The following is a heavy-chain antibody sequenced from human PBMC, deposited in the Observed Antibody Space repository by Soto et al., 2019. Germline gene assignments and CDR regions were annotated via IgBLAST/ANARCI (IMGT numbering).Heavy chain of an antibody. V-gene: IGHV4-59*02. CDR1: GAPVTINY. CDR3: ARDARGPYDH. CDR2: IYYSGST. Sequence: XTLSLACTVSGAPVTINYWSWIRQAPGKGLEWIGYIYYSGSTTYNPSLKSRVTMSADTSKDQFSLKLNSVTAADTAVYYCARDARGPYDHWGPGLLVTVSS. J-gene: IGHJ4*01. D-gene: IGHD2-15*01.